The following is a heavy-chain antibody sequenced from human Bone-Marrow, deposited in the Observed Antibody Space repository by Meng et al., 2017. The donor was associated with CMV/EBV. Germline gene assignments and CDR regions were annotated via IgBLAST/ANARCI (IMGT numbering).Heavy chain of an antibody. D-gene: IGHD1-26*01. J-gene: IGHJ4*02. Sequence: SETLSLTCTVSGGSISSSSYYWGWIRQPPGKGLEWIGSIYYSGSTYYNPSLKSRVTISVDTSKNKFSLKLSSVTAADTAVYYCARGRPRGSYHRRICYFDYWGQGTLVTVSS. CDR3: ARGRPRGSYHRRICYFDY. CDR1: GGSISSSSYY. CDR2: IYYSGST. V-gene: IGHV4-39*07.